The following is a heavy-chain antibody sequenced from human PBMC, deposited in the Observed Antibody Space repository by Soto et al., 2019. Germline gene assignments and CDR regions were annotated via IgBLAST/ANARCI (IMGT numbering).Heavy chain of an antibody. Sequence: SLRLSCAASGFILSSYEVNWVRQAPGKGLEWVSYISSTGSIIYYADSVKGRFTISRDNAKNSLHLQLNSLRAEDTAVYYCARGKPPMIYKSYGMDVWGQGTTVTVSS. D-gene: IGHD2-8*01. CDR2: ISSTGSII. CDR3: ARGKPPMIYKSYGMDV. J-gene: IGHJ6*02. CDR1: GFILSSYE. V-gene: IGHV3-48*03.